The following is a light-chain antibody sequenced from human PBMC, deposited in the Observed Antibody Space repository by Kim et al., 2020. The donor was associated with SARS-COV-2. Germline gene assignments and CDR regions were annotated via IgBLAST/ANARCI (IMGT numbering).Light chain of an antibody. V-gene: IGLV8-61*01. CDR1: SGSVSTSYY. J-gene: IGLJ3*02. CDR2: STY. CDR3: VLYMGSGIWV. Sequence: GGTVTLTCGLRSGSVSTSYYPSWYQQTPGQAPRTLIYSTYTRSSGVPDRFSGSILGNKAALTITGAQADDESDYYCVLYMGSGIWVFGGGTQLTVL.